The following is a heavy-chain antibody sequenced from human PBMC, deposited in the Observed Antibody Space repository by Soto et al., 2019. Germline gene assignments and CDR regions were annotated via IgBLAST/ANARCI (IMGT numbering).Heavy chain of an antibody. CDR3: AKRLGVYYFDY. V-gene: IGHV3-30*18. D-gene: IGHD2-8*01. CDR1: GFTFSSYG. Sequence: QVQLVESGGGVVQPGRSLRLSCAASGFTFSSYGMHWVRQAPGKGLEWVAVISYDGSNKYYADSVKGRFTISRDNSKNTLYLQMNSLRAEDTAVYYCAKRLGVYYFDYWGQGTLVTVSS. J-gene: IGHJ4*02. CDR2: ISYDGSNK.